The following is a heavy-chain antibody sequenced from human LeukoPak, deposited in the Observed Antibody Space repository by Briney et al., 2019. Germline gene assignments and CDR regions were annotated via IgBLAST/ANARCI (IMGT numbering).Heavy chain of an antibody. CDR3: ARGPLLYHFWSDYRGMDV. CDR1: GGSFSGYY. V-gene: IGHV4-34*01. Sequence: SETLSLTCAVYGGSFSGYYWSWIRQPPGKGLECIGEINHSGSTNYNPSLKSRVTISVDTSKNQFSLKLSSVTAADTAVYHCARGPLLYHFWSDYRGMDVWGKGTTVTVSS. CDR2: INHSGST. J-gene: IGHJ6*03. D-gene: IGHD3-3*01.